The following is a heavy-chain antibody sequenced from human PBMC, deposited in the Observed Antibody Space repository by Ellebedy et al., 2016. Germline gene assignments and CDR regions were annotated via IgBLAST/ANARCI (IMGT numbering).Heavy chain of an antibody. CDR2: IYYSGST. D-gene: IGHD2-15*01. CDR3: ATNGYCSGGSCYSVDY. J-gene: IGHJ4*02. V-gene: IGHV4-59*01. CDR1: GGSISSYY. Sequence: SETLSLTCTVSGGSISSYYWSRNRQPPGKGLEWSGYIYYSGSTNYNPSLKSRVTISVDTSKNQFSLKLSSVTAADTAVYYCATNGYCSGGSCYSVDYWGQGTLVTVSS.